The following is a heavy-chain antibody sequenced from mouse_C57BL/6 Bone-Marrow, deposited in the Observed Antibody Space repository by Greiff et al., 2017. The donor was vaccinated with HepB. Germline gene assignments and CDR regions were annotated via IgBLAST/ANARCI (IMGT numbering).Heavy chain of an antibody. CDR2: INPGSGGT. CDR1: GYAFTNYL. J-gene: IGHJ2*01. Sequence: VKLQESGAELVRPGTSVKVSCKASGYAFTNYLIEWVKQRPGQGLEWIGVINPGSGGTNYNEKFKGKATLTADKSSSTAYMQLSSLTSEDSAVYFCARDYYGSSLDYWGQGTTLTVSS. D-gene: IGHD1-1*01. V-gene: IGHV1-54*01. CDR3: ARDYYGSSLDY.